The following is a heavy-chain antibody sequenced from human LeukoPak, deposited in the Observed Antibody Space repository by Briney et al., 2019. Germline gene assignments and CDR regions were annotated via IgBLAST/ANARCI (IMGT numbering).Heavy chain of an antibody. Sequence: PGGSLRLSCAASGFTFSSYAMHWVRQAPGKGLEWVAVISYDGSNKYYADSVKGRFTISRDNSKNTLYLQMNSLRAEDTAVYYCAGDSGSFYFDYWGQGTLVTVSS. V-gene: IGHV3-30-3*01. CDR3: AGDSGSFYFDY. J-gene: IGHJ4*02. CDR2: ISYDGSNK. CDR1: GFTFSSYA. D-gene: IGHD1-26*01.